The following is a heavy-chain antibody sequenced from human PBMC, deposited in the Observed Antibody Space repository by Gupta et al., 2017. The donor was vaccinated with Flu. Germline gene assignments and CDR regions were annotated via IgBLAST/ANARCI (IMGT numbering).Heavy chain of an antibody. CDR3: ARERQWPPKGVDP. J-gene: IGHJ5*02. D-gene: IGHD6-19*01. CDR2: IYTSGST. V-gene: IGHV4-61*02. CDR1: GGSISSGSYY. Sequence: QVQLQESGPGLVKPSQTLSLTCTVSGGSISSGSYYWSWIRQPAGKGLEWIGRIYTSGSTNYNPSLKSRVTISVDTSKNQFSLKLSSVTAADTAVYYCARERQWPPKGVDPWGQGTLVTVSS.